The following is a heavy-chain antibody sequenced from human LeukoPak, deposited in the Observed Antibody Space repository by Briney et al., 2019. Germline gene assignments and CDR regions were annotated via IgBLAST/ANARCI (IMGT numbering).Heavy chain of an antibody. D-gene: IGHD6-13*01. CDR1: GFTFNYYA. J-gene: IGHJ4*02. CDR2: ISGSGAST. CDR3: ANLKRNIAAAGTATPDY. V-gene: IGHV3-23*01. Sequence: GGSLRLSCAASGFTFNYYAMSWVRQAPGKGLEWVSSISGSGASTYYADSVKGRFTISRDNSKNTLYLQMNSLRAEDTAVHYCANLKRNIAAAGTATPDYWGQGTLVTVSS.